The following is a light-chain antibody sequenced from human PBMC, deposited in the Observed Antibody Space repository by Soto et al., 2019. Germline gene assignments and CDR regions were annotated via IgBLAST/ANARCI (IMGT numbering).Light chain of an antibody. Sequence: DIHMTQSPATLSASVVDRVTITFLASQSIRTWLAWYQHKPGKAPKFLIYDASTVESGVPSRFSGSGSGTEFTLTISDLQPDDFATYYCQQYHNYPRTFGQGTKVDI. CDR2: DAS. CDR3: QQYHNYPRT. J-gene: IGKJ1*01. CDR1: QSIRTW. V-gene: IGKV1-5*01.